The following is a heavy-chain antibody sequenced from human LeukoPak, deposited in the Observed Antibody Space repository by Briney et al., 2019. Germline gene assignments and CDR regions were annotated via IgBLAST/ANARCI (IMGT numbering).Heavy chain of an antibody. V-gene: IGHV3-7*01. CDR2: IKQDGSEK. J-gene: IGHJ4*02. CDR1: GFTFSSYW. D-gene: IGHD6-19*01. CDR3: AKAGTQQWLLFVGVY. Sequence: GGSLRLSCAASGFTFSSYWMSWVRQAPGKGLEWVANIKQDGSEKYYVDSVKGRFTISRDNAKNSLYLQMNSLRVEDTAMYYCAKAGTQQWLLFVGVYWGQGALVTVSS.